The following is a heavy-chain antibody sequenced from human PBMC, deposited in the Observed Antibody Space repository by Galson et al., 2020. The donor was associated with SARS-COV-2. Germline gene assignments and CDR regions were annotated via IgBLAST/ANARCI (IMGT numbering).Heavy chain of an antibody. V-gene: IGHV3-15*01. Sequence: GESLKISCAASGFTFSNAWMSWVRQAPGKGLEWVGRIKSKTDGGTTDYAAPVKGRFTISRDDSKNTLYLQMNSLKTEDTAVYYCTTSPLVVVTAYIDYWGQGTLVTVSS. CDR1: GFTFSNAW. CDR2: IKSKTDGGTT. J-gene: IGHJ4*02. CDR3: TTSPLVVVTAYIDY. D-gene: IGHD2-21*02.